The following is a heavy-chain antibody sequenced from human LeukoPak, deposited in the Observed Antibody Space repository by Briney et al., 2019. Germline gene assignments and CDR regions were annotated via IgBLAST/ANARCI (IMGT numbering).Heavy chain of an antibody. Sequence: GGSLGLSCAALGFTLSRYAMTWVSKALGMGLNWVSGISGSGGTIYYADSVKGRFTISRDNSKNTLYLQMNSLRAEDTAVYYCAKVPYYDSSGYYSYYYYGMDVWGQGTTVTVSS. CDR1: GFTLSRYA. CDR2: ISGSGGTI. D-gene: IGHD3-22*01. V-gene: IGHV3-23*01. J-gene: IGHJ6*02. CDR3: AKVPYYDSSGYYSYYYYGMDV.